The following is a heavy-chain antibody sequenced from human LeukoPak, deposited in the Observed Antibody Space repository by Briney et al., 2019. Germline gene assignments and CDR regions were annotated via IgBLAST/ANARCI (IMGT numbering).Heavy chain of an antibody. CDR2: ISAYNGNT. Sequence: ASVKVSCKASGYTFTSYGISWVRQAPGQELEWMGWISAYNGNTNYAQKLQGRVTMTTDTSTSTAYMELRSLRSDDTAVYYCARDPPYDYYGSGTYEAFDIWGRGTMVTVSS. CDR1: GYTFTSYG. V-gene: IGHV1-18*04. J-gene: IGHJ3*02. CDR3: ARDPPYDYYGSGTYEAFDI. D-gene: IGHD3-10*01.